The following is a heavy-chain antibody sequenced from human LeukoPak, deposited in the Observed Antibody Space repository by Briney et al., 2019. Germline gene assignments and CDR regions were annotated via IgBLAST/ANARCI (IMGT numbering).Heavy chain of an antibody. J-gene: IGHJ4*02. V-gene: IGHV4-38-2*02. CDR1: DYSISSGYY. D-gene: IGHD4-17*01. CDR2: INHSGST. Sequence: PSETLSLTCTVSDYSISSGYYWSWIRQPPGKGLEWIGEINHSGSTNYNPSLKSRVTISVDTSKNQFSLKLSSVTAADTAVYYCARHGHGDYVKILSRWGQGTLVTVSS. CDR3: ARHGHGDYVKILSR.